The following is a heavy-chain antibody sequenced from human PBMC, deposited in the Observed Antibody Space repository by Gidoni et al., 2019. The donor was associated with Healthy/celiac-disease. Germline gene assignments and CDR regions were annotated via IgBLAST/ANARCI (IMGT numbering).Heavy chain of an antibody. CDR3: ARDPRTDWLLLVTGDFDP. V-gene: IGHV1-18*01. J-gene: IGHJ5*02. CDR2: ISAYNGNT. Sequence: QVQLVQSGAEVKKPGASVKVSCKASGYTFTSYGISWVRQAPGQGLEWMGWISAYNGNTKYAQKLQGRVTMNTDTSTSTAYMELRSLRSDDTAVYYCARDPRTDWLLLVTGDFDPWGQGTLVTVSS. D-gene: IGHD3-9*01. CDR1: GYTFTSYG.